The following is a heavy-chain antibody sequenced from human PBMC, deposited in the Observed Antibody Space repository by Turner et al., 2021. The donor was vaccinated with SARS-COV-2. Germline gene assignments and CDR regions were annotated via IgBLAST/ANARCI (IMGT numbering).Heavy chain of an antibody. Sequence: EVQLGESGGGLVKPGVSLRLSCAASGFTFSSYSMNWVRQAPGKGLEWVSSISISSSYIYYADSVKGRCTISRDNAKNSLYLQMNSLRAEDTAVYYCARWGPYYYDSSGYYPDAFDIWGQGTMVTVSS. CDR2: ISISSSYI. D-gene: IGHD3-22*01. CDR3: ARWGPYYYDSSGYYPDAFDI. J-gene: IGHJ3*02. V-gene: IGHV3-21*01. CDR1: GFTFSSYS.